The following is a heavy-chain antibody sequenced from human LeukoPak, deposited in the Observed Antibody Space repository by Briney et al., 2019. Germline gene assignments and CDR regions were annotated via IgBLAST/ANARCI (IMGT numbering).Heavy chain of an antibody. J-gene: IGHJ6*02. V-gene: IGHV6-1*01. D-gene: IGHD6-19*01. CDR3: AREGSYSNGWYWDYGMDV. CDR1: GDSVSSNSAA. CDR2: TYYRSKWYN. Sequence: SQTLSLTCAISGDSVSSNSAAWNWIRQSPSRGLEWLGRTYYRSKWYNDYAVSVKSRITINPDTSKNQFSLQLNSVTPEDTAVYYGAREGSYSNGWYWDYGMDVWGQGTTVTVSS.